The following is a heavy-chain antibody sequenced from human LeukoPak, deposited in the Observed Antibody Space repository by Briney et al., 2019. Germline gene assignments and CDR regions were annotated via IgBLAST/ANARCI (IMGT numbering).Heavy chain of an antibody. Sequence: GGSLRLSCAASGFTVSSNYMSWVRQAPGKGLEWVSVIYSGGSTYYADSVKGRFTTSRDNSKNTLYLQMNSLRAEDTAVYYCARRSPDAFDIWGQGTMVTVSS. CDR3: ARRSPDAFDI. V-gene: IGHV3-66*02. J-gene: IGHJ3*02. D-gene: IGHD3-10*01. CDR1: GFTVSSNY. CDR2: IYSGGST.